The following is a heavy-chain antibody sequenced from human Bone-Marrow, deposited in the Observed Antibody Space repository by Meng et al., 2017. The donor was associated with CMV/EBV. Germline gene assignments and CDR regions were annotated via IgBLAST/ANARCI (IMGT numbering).Heavy chain of an antibody. CDR3: AARGYNYGQNFEY. J-gene: IGHJ4*02. CDR2: INPNSGGT. Sequence: QGWLGQPGTEVAKPRASVKVSCKASGYTSTDYYMDWVRQAPGQGLEWMGWINPNSGGTSYEQKFQGRVTMTRDTSINTAYMELTSLTPDDTAVYYCAARGYNYGQNFEYWGQGTLVTVSS. V-gene: IGHV1-2*02. D-gene: IGHD5-18*01. CDR1: GYTSTDYY.